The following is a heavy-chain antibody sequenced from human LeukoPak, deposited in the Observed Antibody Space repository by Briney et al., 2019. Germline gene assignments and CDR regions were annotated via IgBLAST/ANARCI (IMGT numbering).Heavy chain of an antibody. Sequence: ASVKVSCKASGYTFTSYGISWVRQAPGQGPEWRGWIGVYNGNTNYAQKLQGRVIMTTDTSTSTAYMELRSLRSDDTAVYYCARDRLLGDTAMVPDYWGQGTLVTVSS. CDR1: GYTFTSYG. D-gene: IGHD5-18*01. V-gene: IGHV1-18*01. CDR2: IGVYNGNT. J-gene: IGHJ4*02. CDR3: ARDRLLGDTAMVPDY.